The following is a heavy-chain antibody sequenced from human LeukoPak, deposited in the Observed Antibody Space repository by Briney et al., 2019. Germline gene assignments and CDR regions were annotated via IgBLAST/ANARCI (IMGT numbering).Heavy chain of an antibody. CDR1: GGSISTYY. CDR3: ARHVGYGNNWFDP. Sequence: SETLSLTCTVSGGSISTYYWSWIRQPPGKGLEWIGYIYYSGSTNYNPSLKSRVTISVDTSKNQFSLKLRSLTAADTAVYYCARHVGYGNNWFDPWGQGTLVTVSS. J-gene: IGHJ5*02. CDR2: IYYSGST. D-gene: IGHD5-18*01. V-gene: IGHV4-59*08.